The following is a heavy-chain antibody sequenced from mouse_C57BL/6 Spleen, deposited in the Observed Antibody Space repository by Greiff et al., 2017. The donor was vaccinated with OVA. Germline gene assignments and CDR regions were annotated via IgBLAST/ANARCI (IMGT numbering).Heavy chain of an antibody. CDR2: IYPGSGST. V-gene: IGHV1-55*01. D-gene: IGHD4-1*01. CDR1: GYTFTSYW. Sequence: QVQLKQPGAELVKPGASVKMSCKASGYTFTSYWITWVKQRPGQGLEWIGDIYPGSGSTNYNEKFKSKATLTVDTSSSTAYMQLSSLTSEDSAVYYCAREGLTVYYFDYWGQGTTLTVSS. J-gene: IGHJ2*01. CDR3: AREGLTVYYFDY.